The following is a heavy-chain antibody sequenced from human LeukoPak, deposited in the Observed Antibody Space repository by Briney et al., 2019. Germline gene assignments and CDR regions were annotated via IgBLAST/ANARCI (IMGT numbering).Heavy chain of an antibody. CDR2: ISYSGST. D-gene: IGHD2-2*02. J-gene: IGHJ4*02. CDR3: ARQSCSSTNCYTFDY. Sequence: SETLLLTCTVSGGSISSGSYSWGWIRQPPRTGLEWIVNISYSGSTYYNPSLKTRVTMSVDTSKNQFSLKLSSVNAADTAVYYCARQSCSSTNCYTFDYWGQGTLVTVSS. V-gene: IGHV4-39*01. CDR1: GGSISSGSYS.